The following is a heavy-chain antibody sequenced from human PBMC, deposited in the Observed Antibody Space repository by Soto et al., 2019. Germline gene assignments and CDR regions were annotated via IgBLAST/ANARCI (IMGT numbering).Heavy chain of an antibody. Sequence: AENLSRTSAVYRGAFSGSHWSGIRKPPGKGLEWIGEINHSGSTNYNPSLKSRVTISVDTSKNQFSLKLSSVTAADTAVYYCARLVRGVIVYYYYGMDVWGQGTTVT. V-gene: IGHV4-34*01. CDR2: INHSGST. CDR3: ARLVRGVIVYYYYGMDV. D-gene: IGHD3-10*01. CDR1: RGAFSGSH. J-gene: IGHJ6*02.